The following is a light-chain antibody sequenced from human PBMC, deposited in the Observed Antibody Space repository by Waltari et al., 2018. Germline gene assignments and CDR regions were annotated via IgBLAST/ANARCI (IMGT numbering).Light chain of an antibody. J-gene: IGLJ1*01. Sequence: QSALTQPASVSGSPGQSIAISCTATSSDVGNYNYVSWNQKHPGKAPKRMIYYVTSRHSGVSNRFSGSKSGNTASLTISGLQAEDEADYYCSSYTNSNTYVFGPGTKVTVL. CDR3: SSYTNSNTYV. V-gene: IGLV2-14*01. CDR2: YVT. CDR1: SSDVGNYNY.